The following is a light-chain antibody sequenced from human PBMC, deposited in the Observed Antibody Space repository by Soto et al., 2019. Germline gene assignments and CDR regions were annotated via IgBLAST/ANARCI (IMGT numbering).Light chain of an antibody. CDR2: DDN. CDR1: SSIIENNY. CDR3: GTWDGRLRAWV. V-gene: IGLV1-51*01. Sequence: QSVLTQPPSLSAAPGQKVTISCSGSSSIIENNYISWYQQLPGTAPKLLIYDDNVRPSGIPDRFSVSKSGTSATLGITGLRRGDEDDDYCGTWDGRLRAWVFGGGTKVTVL. J-gene: IGLJ3*02.